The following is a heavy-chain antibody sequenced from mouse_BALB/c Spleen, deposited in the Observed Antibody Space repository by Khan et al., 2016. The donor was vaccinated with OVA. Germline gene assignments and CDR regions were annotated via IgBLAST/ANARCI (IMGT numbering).Heavy chain of an antibody. D-gene: IGHD2-4*01. Sequence: EVELVESGGGLVQPGGSRKLSCAASGFTFSSFGMHWVRQAPEKGLEWVAYISSGSATIYYADTVKGRFTISRDNPKNTLFLQMTSLRSEDTAIYYCARSLITTWYFEVWGAGTTVTVSS. CDR2: ISSGSATI. CDR1: GFTFSSFG. CDR3: ARSLITTWYFEV. J-gene: IGHJ1*01. V-gene: IGHV5-17*02.